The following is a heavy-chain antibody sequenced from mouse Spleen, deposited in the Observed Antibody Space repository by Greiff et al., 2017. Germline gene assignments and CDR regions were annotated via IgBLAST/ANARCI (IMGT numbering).Heavy chain of an antibody. Sequence: DVQLQESGGGLVKPGGSLKLSCAASGFTFSDYGMHWVRQAPEKGLEWVAYISSGSSTIYYADTVKGRFTISRDNAKNTLFLQMTSLRSEDTAMYYCARIYRRYFDVWGAGTTVTVSS. D-gene: IGHD2-14*01. CDR1: GFTFSDYG. V-gene: IGHV5-17*01. CDR2: ISSGSSTI. J-gene: IGHJ1*01. CDR3: ARIYRRYFDV.